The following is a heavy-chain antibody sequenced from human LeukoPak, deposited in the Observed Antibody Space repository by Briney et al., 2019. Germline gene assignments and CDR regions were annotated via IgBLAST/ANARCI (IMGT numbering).Heavy chain of an antibody. CDR2: IYSGDST. CDR1: GLTVSSNY. D-gene: IGHD6-19*01. J-gene: IGHJ4*02. CDR3: ARYFSGWSWGY. Sequence: GGSLRLSCAASGLTVSSNYMSWVRQAPGKGLEWVSVIYSGDSTYYADSVKGRFTISRDNSKNTLYLQMNSLRAEDTAVYYCARYFSGWSWGYWGQGTLVTVSS. V-gene: IGHV3-53*01.